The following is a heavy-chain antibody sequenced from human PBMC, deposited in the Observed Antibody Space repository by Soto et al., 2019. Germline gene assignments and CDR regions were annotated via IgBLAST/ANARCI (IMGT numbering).Heavy chain of an antibody. D-gene: IGHD1-26*01. V-gene: IGHV6-1*01. CDR2: TYYRSKWYN. Sequence: SQTLSLTCAISGDSVSINSAAWNCIRQSPSRGLEWLGRTYYRSKWYNDYAVSVKSRITINPDTSKNQFSLQLNSVTPEDTAVYYCARGDQNYYYGMDVWGQGTTVTVSS. CDR3: ARGDQNYYYGMDV. CDR1: GDSVSINSAA. J-gene: IGHJ6*02.